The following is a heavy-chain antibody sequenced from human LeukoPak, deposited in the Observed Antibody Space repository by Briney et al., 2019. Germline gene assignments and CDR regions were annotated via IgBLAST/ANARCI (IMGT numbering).Heavy chain of an antibody. CDR2: ISWNSGYT. Sequence: GTSLRLSCAASGFTFDNYAMHWVRQAPGKGLEWLSIISWNSGYTGYADSVKGRFTISRDNAKKSLDLQMNSLRAEDTAFYYCAKVRGTYSSGYFFDYWGQGTLVTVSS. CDR1: GFTFDNYA. D-gene: IGHD6-19*01. CDR3: AKVRGTYSSGYFFDY. V-gene: IGHV3-9*01. J-gene: IGHJ4*02.